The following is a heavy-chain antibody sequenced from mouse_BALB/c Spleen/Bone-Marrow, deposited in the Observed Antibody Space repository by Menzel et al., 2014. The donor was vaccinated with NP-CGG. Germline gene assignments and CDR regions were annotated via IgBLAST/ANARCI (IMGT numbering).Heavy chain of an antibody. D-gene: IGHD2-4*01. CDR2: VDPENGDT. CDR1: GFNIKDFY. CDR3: NIFDFSSDY. V-gene: IGHV14-4*02. Sequence: EVKLMESGAELVRSGASVKLSCTASGFNIKDFYMHWLRQRPEQGLEWIGWVDPENGDTECAPKFQGKATMTADTSSNTAYLQLSSLTSEDTVVYYCNIFDFSSDYWGQGTTLTVSS. J-gene: IGHJ2*01.